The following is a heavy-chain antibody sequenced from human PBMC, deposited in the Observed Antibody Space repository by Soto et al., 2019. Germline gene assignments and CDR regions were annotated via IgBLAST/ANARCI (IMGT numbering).Heavy chain of an antibody. D-gene: IGHD2-2*01. CDR2: ISGSADST. V-gene: IGHV3-23*01. CDR1: GFTFSTYA. J-gene: IGHJ4*02. Sequence: EVQLLESGGSLVQPGGSLRLSCAASGFTFSTYAMSWVRQAPGKGLEWVSNISGSADSTFYADSVKGRFTISRDNSKNTLYLQMTSLRVEDTAVYYCAKVGDGSCSRTSCLFHFDYWGQGTLVTVSS. CDR3: AKVGDGSCSRTSCLFHFDY.